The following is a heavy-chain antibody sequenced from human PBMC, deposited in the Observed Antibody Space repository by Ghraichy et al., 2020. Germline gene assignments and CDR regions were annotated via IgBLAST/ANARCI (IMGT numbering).Heavy chain of an antibody. V-gene: IGHV3-74*01. CDR1: GFTFSSYW. D-gene: IGHD4-17*01. CDR3: ATRDYGDYVLDY. J-gene: IGHJ4*02. Sequence: GGSLRLSCAASGFTFSSYWMHWVRQAPGKGLVWVSRINSDGSSTSYADSVKGRFTISRDNAKNTLYLQMNSLRAEDTAVYYCATRDYGDYVLDYWGQGTLVTVSS. CDR2: INSDGSST.